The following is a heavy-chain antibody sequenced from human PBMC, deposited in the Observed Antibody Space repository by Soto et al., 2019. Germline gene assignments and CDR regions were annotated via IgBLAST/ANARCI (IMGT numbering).Heavy chain of an antibody. J-gene: IGHJ4*02. CDR3: ATGRPGSGSTFPLFEY. CDR2: VWADGATK. D-gene: IGHD3-3*02. V-gene: IGHV3-33*01. Sequence: QVQLLESGGGVVQPGRSLRLSCTVSAFSFSTYGMHWVRRAPGKGLEWVAIVWADGATKYYADSVRGRFTISRDKSETTLFLQMNSLRAEDTAVYYCATGRPGSGSTFPLFEYWGQGNLVTVSS. CDR1: AFSFSTYG.